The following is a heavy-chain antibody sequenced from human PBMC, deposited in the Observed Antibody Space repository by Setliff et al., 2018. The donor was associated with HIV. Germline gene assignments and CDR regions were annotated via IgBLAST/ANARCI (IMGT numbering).Heavy chain of an antibody. CDR3: AREGGSSGYCGYFDY. CDR1: GFNFSIYR. D-gene: IGHD3-22*01. J-gene: IGHJ4*02. CDR2: IKEDGSDK. Sequence: PGGSLRLSCEASGFNFSIYRMSWVRQAPGKGLEWVANIKEDGSDKYYVDSVKGRFTISRDNSRNTLYLQMNSLREEDTAVYYCAREGGSSGYCGYFDYWGQGTLVTVSS. V-gene: IGHV3-7*01.